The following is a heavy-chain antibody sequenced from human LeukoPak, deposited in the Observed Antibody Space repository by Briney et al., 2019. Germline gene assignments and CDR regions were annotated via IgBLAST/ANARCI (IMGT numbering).Heavy chain of an antibody. CDR2: IIPIFGTA. Sequence: ASVKVSCKASGGTFSSYAISWVRQAPGQGLEWMGGIIPIFGTANYAQKFQGRVTITADESTSTAYMELRSLRSDDTALYYCARDPGRDGYNSPIENWGQGTLVTVSS. V-gene: IGHV1-69*13. CDR1: GGTFSSYA. D-gene: IGHD5-24*01. CDR3: ARDPGRDGYNSPIEN. J-gene: IGHJ4*02.